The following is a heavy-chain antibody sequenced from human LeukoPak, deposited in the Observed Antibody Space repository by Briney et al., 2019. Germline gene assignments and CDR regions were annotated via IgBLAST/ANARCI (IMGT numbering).Heavy chain of an antibody. Sequence: PSETLSLTCTVSGGSISSSSYYWGWIRQPPGKGLEWIGSIYYSGSTYYNPSLKSRVTISVDTSKNQFSLKLSSVTAADTAVYYCARECGSSGSYAPIYGMDVWGQGTTVTVSS. V-gene: IGHV4-39*07. CDR2: IYYSGST. J-gene: IGHJ6*02. CDR3: ARECGSSGSYAPIYGMDV. D-gene: IGHD3-10*01. CDR1: GGSISSSSYY.